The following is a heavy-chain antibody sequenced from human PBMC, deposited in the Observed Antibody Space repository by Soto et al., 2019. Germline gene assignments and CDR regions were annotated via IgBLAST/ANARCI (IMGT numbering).Heavy chain of an antibody. V-gene: IGHV5-51*01. CDR1: GYSFTGYW. CDR3: ARRYYYDSTAMDV. CDR2: IYPGDSDT. D-gene: IGHD3-22*01. Sequence: VESLRIWCKVAGYSFTGYWSCVVLQMPGKGLEWMGIIYPGDSDTRYSPSFQGQVTISADKSISTAYLKWSSLKASDTAMYYCARRYYYDSTAMDVWGQGTTVTVYS. J-gene: IGHJ6*02.